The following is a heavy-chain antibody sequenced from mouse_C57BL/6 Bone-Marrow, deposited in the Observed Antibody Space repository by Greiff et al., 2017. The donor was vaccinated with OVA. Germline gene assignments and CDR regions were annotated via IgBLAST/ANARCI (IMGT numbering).Heavy chain of an antibody. CDR2: IDPSDSYT. J-gene: IGHJ3*01. D-gene: IGHD1-1*01. Sequence: QVHVKQPGAELVKPGASVKLSCKASGYTFTSYWMQWVKQRPGQGLEWIGEIDPSDSYTNYNQKFKGKATLTVDTSSSTAYMQLSSLTSEDSAVYYCARDAYYYPLAYWGQGTLVTVSA. CDR3: ARDAYYYPLAY. V-gene: IGHV1-50*01. CDR1: GYTFTSYW.